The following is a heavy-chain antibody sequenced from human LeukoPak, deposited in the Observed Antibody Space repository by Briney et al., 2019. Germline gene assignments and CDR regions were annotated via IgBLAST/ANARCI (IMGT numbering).Heavy chain of an antibody. CDR2: MYKDGST. CDR1: GRSINRYY. J-gene: IGHJ5*02. CDR3: ARRVKTAATTSVDNWLDP. Sequence: SETVSHTCSVSGRSINRYYWLWLGPPPGKGVEGIGRMYKDGSTNFTPFLKSRVTMSVDTSKKHCSLRLNSVTAADTSVYYCARRVKTAATTSVDNWLDPWGQGTLGTVSS. D-gene: IGHD4-17*01. V-gene: IGHV4-4*07.